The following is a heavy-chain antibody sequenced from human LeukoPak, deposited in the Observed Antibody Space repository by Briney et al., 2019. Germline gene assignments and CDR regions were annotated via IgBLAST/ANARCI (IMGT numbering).Heavy chain of an antibody. CDR1: GFTFSSNY. CDR3: ARSQLNYYDSSGYFVFGY. D-gene: IGHD3-22*01. J-gene: IGHJ4*02. Sequence: GGSLRLSCAASGFTFSSNYMSWVRQAPGKGLEWVSVIYSGGSTYYADSVKGRFTISRDNSKNTLYLQMNSLRAEDTAVYYCARSQLNYYDSSGYFVFGYWGQGTLVTVSS. CDR2: IYSGGST. V-gene: IGHV3-53*01.